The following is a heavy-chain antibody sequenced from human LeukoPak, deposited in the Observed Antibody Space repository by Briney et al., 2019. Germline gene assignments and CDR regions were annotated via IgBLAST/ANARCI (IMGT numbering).Heavy chain of an antibody. D-gene: IGHD3-3*01. CDR3: ARSRSGYFDAY. CDR2: IYTSGST. CDR1: GGPISSGSYY. J-gene: IGHJ4*02. Sequence: PSETLSLTCTVSGGPISSGSYYWSWIRQPAGKGLEWIGRIYTSGSTNYNPSLKSRVTISVDTSKNQFSLKLSSVTAADTAVYYCARSRSGYFDAYWGQGTLVTVSS. V-gene: IGHV4-61*02.